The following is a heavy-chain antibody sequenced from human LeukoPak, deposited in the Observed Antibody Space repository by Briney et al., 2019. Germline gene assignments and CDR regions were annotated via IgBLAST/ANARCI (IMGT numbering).Heavy chain of an antibody. CDR2: ISAYNSAYNGNT. CDR1: GYTFINYG. CDR3: AKGGLYSSSWVNWFDP. V-gene: IGHV1-18*01. Sequence: ASVKVSCKASGYTFINYGITWVRQAPGQGLEWMGWISAYNSAYNGNTHYAQKLQGRVTMTTDTSTNTGYMELRSLRSDDTAVYYCAKGGLYSSSWVNWFDPWGQGTLVTVSS. J-gene: IGHJ5*02. D-gene: IGHD6-13*01.